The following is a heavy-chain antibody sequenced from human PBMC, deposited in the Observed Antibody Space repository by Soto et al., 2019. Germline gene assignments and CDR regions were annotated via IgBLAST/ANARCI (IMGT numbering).Heavy chain of an antibody. CDR1: GYAFTNYG. CDR2: ISPYNGNT. D-gene: IGHD2-8*01. CDR3: ARDGGVLMVYAAFDY. J-gene: IGHJ4*02. V-gene: IGHV1-18*01. Sequence: QVQLVQSGAEVKKPGASVKVSCKASGYAFTNYGFSWVRQAPGQGLEWMGWISPYNGNTDYAQKLQGRVTMTTDTSTNTAYMELRSLSSDDTAVYYCARDGGVLMVYAAFDYWGQGTLVTVSS.